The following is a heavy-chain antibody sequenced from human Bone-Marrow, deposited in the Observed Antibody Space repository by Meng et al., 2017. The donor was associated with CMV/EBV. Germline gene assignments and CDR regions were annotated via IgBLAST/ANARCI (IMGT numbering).Heavy chain of an antibody. V-gene: IGHV3-30*04. CDR1: GFTFSGSA. CDR2: ISYDGSNK. D-gene: IGHD6-13*01. CDR3: ARGLPYSSPNELGY. Sequence: SGFTFSGSAMHWVRQAPGKGLGWVAVISYDGSNKYYADSVKGRFTISRDNSKNTLYLQMNSLRAEDTAVYYCARGLPYSSPNELGYWGQGTLVTVSS. J-gene: IGHJ4*02.